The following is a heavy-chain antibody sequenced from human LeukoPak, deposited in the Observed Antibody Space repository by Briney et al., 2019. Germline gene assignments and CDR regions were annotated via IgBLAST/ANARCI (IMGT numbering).Heavy chain of an antibody. CDR3: ARESETAGTYYLDH. CDR2: IHKDGLHT. J-gene: IGHJ4*02. Sequence: GGSLRLSCAASGFTFNEFWMHWVRQVPGKGLMWVARIHKDGLHTWYADSMKGRFTISRDNAENTVYLQLNSLRVEDTAAYYCARESETAGTYYLDHWGQGNLVTVSS. D-gene: IGHD6-19*01. CDR1: GFTFNEFW. V-gene: IGHV3-74*01.